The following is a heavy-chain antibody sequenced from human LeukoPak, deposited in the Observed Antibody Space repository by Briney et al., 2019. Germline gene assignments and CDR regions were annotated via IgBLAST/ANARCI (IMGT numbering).Heavy chain of an antibody. J-gene: IGHJ4*02. D-gene: IGHD2-2*01. CDR1: GFTFNNYG. CDR2: ISYDGRNK. CDR3: AKGPLRGTAAAIDY. Sequence: GGSPRLPCAAPGFTFNNYGMHWVRQAPGKGLEWVAVISYDGRNKHYPDSVKGRFTISRDISTDTLWLQMDSLRTEDTAVYYCAKGPLRGTAAAIDYWGQGTLVTVSS. V-gene: IGHV3-30*18.